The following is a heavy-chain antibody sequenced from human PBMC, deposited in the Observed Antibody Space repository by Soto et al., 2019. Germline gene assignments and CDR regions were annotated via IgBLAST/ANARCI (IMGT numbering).Heavy chain of an antibody. J-gene: IGHJ4*02. Sequence: PSETLSLTCTVSVGSVTNSNYYWGWIRQSPGKGLEWIGSVYYRGRSYSKSSVKSRVTISVDTSKNRFSLSLNSVTASDTAVYFCVSQRTTVPTQAYFDYWGPGALVTVSS. CDR2: VYYRGRS. D-gene: IGHD4-17*01. CDR1: VGSVTNSNYY. CDR3: VSQRTTVPTQAYFDY. V-gene: IGHV4-39*01.